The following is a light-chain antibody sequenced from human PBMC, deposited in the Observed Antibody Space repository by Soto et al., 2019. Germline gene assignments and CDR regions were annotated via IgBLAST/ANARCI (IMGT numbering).Light chain of an antibody. Sequence: EIVLTQSPGTLSLSPGERATLSCRASQSVSSSYLAWYQQKPGQAPRLLIYGASSRATGLPDRFSGIGSGTDFTLTISRLEPEDFAVYYCQQYGSSPRTFGQGTKVEIK. CDR1: QSVSSSY. J-gene: IGKJ1*01. CDR2: GAS. CDR3: QQYGSSPRT. V-gene: IGKV3-20*01.